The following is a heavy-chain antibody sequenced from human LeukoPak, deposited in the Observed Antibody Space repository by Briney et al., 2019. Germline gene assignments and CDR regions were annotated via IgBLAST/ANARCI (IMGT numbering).Heavy chain of an antibody. V-gene: IGHV7-4-1*02. J-gene: IGHJ5*02. CDR3: ARDRRHHQGTHLYNWFDP. Sequence: GASVKVSCKASGYTFTSYAMNWVRQPPGQGLEWMGWINTNTGNPTYAHGFTGRFVFSLDTSVSTAYLQISSLKAEDTAVYYWARDRRHHQGTHLYNWFDPWGQGTLVTVSS. D-gene: IGHD1-14*01. CDR2: INTNTGNP. CDR1: GYTFTSYA.